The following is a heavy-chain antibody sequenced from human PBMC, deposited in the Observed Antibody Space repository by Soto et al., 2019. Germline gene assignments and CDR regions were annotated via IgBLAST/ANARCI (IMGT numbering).Heavy chain of an antibody. CDR1: GGSISSGDYY. CDR3: ARGQKAARGYYYYGMDV. D-gene: IGHD6-13*01. V-gene: IGHV4-30-4*01. CDR2: IYYSGST. Sequence: SETLSLTCTVSGGSISSGDYYWSWIRQPPGKGLEWIGYIYYSGSTYYRPSLKSRVTISVDTPKTQCSLKLSSVTAAETAVYYCARGQKAARGYYYYGMDVSGQGTTVTVSS. J-gene: IGHJ6*02.